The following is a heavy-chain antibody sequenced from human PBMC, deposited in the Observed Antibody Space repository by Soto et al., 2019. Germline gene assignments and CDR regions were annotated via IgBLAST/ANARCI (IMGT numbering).Heavy chain of an antibody. V-gene: IGHV1-58*02. Sequence: ASVKLSCKACGFTFTSSAMQWVRQARGQRLEWIGWIVVGSGNTNYNNPSLTSRVTISVDTSNNQFSLKLSSVSAADTAVYYCARGPSGDKVDYWGQGTLVTVSS. D-gene: IGHD7-27*01. CDR1: GFTFTSSA. CDR2: IVVGSGNT. CDR3: ARGPSGDKVDY. J-gene: IGHJ4*02.